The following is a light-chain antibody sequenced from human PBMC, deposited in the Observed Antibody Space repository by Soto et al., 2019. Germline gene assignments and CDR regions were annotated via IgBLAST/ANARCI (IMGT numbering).Light chain of an antibody. V-gene: IGLV2-11*01. CDR2: DVS. CDR3: SSYSGSDSLL. J-gene: IGLJ2*01. Sequence: QSALTQPPSVSGSPGESVTISCSGTSSDVGSYSYVSWYQQYPGKTPKLMIYDVSKRPSEVSGRFSGSKSGNTASLTISGLQAEDEAEYYCSSYSGSDSLLFGGGTKLTVL. CDR1: SSDVGSYSY.